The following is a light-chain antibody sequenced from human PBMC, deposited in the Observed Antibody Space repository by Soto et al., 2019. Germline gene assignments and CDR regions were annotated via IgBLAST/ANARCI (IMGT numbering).Light chain of an antibody. CDR2: EVT. V-gene: IGLV2-8*01. J-gene: IGLJ2*01. CDR3: SSYAGSNNFVL. CDR1: ISDVGGSKF. Sequence: QPVLTQPPSASGSPGQSVTISCTVTISDVGGSKFVSWYQQHPGKAPKLTIYEVTKRPSGVPDRFSGSKSGNTASLTVSGLQAEDEADYYCSSYAGSNNFVLFGGGTKLTVL.